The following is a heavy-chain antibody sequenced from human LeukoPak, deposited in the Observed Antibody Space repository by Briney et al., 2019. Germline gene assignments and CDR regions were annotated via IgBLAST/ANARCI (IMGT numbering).Heavy chain of an antibody. Sequence: PSETLSLTCTVSGGSISSYYWSWIRQPPGKGLEWIGYIYYSGSTNYNPSLKSRVTISVDTSKNQFSLKLSSVTAADTAVYYCAREGDCGGGSCYSFFDYWGQGTLVTVSS. V-gene: IGHV4-59*01. CDR1: GGSISSYY. J-gene: IGHJ4*02. D-gene: IGHD2-15*01. CDR3: AREGDCGGGSCYSFFDY. CDR2: IYYSGST.